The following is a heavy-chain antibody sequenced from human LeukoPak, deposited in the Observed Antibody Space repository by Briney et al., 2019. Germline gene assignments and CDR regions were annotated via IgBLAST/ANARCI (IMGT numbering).Heavy chain of an antibody. V-gene: IGHV4-4*07. J-gene: IGHJ3*02. CDR3: LSSSSSWYADAFDI. D-gene: IGHD6-13*01. CDR1: GGSISSYF. Sequence: SETLSLTCTVSGGSISSYFWSWIRQPAGKGLEWIWRIYTSGSTNYNPSLKSRVTMSVDTSKNQFSLKLSSVTAADTAVYYCLSSSSSWYADAFDIWGQGTMVTVSS. CDR2: IYTSGST.